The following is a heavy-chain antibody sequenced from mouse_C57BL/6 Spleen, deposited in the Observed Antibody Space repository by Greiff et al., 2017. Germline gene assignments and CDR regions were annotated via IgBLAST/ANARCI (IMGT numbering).Heavy chain of an antibody. CDR3: ARDSLYYYGSSWYFDV. J-gene: IGHJ1*03. CDR2: INYDGSST. D-gene: IGHD1-1*01. CDR1: GFTFSDYY. V-gene: IGHV5-16*01. Sequence: EVQVVESEGGLVQPGSSMKLSCTASGFTFSDYYMAWVRQVPEKGLEWVANINYDGSSTYYLDSLKSRFIISRDNAKNILYLQMSSLKSEDTATYYCARDSLYYYGSSWYFDVWGTGTTVTVSS.